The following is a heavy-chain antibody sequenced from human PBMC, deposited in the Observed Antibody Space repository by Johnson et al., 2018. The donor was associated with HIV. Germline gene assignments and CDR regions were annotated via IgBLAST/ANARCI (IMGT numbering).Heavy chain of an antibody. Sequence: VQVVESGGGLVQPGRSLRISCAASRFTFDDYAMHWVRQAPGKGLEWVSGSSWNSGSTGYAGSVKGRFTISRENARYSLYLQLNSLRAEDTAVYYCARDLAPLAGRDAFDIWGQGTMVTVSS. D-gene: IGHD3-3*02. V-gene: IGHV3-9*01. CDR2: SSWNSGST. CDR1: RFTFDDYA. J-gene: IGHJ3*02. CDR3: ARDLAPLAGRDAFDI.